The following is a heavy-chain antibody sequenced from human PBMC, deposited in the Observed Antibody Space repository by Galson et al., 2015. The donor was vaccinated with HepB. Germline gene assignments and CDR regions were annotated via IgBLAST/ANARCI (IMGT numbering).Heavy chain of an antibody. CDR3: ARERINIADEGSALDI. CDR2: IWYDGSNK. D-gene: IGHD6-13*01. V-gene: IGHV3-33*01. Sequence: SLRLSCAASGPTFSSYGMHWVRQAPGKGLEWVAVIWYDGSNKYYADSVKGRFSIFRDNSKNTLYLQMNSLRAEDTAVYYCARERINIADEGSALDIWGQGTMVTVSS. CDR1: GPTFSSYG. J-gene: IGHJ3*02.